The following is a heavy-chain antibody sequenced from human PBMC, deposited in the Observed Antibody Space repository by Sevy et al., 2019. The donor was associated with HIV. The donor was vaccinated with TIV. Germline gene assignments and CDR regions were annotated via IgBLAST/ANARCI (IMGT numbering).Heavy chain of an antibody. CDR2: INTNNGNA. D-gene: IGHD2-15*01. CDR3: AKDRGYCSGGSCYIQV. V-gene: IGHV1-18*01. Sequence: ASVKVSCKGSGYPFTSFGISWVRQAPGQGLEWMGWINTNNGNANYAQKYQGRVTMTRDTSTSTAYMELRSLRSDDTAVYCCAKDRGYCSGGSCYIQVWGQGTLVTVSS. CDR1: GYPFTSFG. J-gene: IGHJ1*01.